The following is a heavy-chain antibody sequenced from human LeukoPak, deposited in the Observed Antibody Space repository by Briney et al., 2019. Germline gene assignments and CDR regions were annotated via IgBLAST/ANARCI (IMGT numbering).Heavy chain of an antibody. J-gene: IGHJ4*02. V-gene: IGHV3-20*04. CDR2: INWNGGST. D-gene: IGHD3-10*01. CDR1: GFTFDDYG. Sequence: GGSLRLSCAASGFTFDDYGMSWVRHAPGKGLEWVSGINWNGGSTAYADSVKGRFTISRDNAKNSLYLQMNSLRAEDTALYYCARGGWFGELLFDYWGQGTLVTVSS. CDR3: ARGGWFGELLFDY.